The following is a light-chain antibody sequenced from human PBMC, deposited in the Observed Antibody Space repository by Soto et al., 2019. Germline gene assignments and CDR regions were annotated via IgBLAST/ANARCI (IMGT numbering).Light chain of an antibody. V-gene: IGLV1-44*01. CDR2: NNN. Sequence: QSVLTQPPSASGTPGQTVTISCSGGSSNIGTNAVNWYQQLPGTAPKLLIYNNNQRPSGVPDRFSGSKSGTSASLAISGLQSEDQADYYCAAWHDSLNGYVFGTGTKVTV. CDR3: AAWHDSLNGYV. CDR1: SSNIGTNA. J-gene: IGLJ1*01.